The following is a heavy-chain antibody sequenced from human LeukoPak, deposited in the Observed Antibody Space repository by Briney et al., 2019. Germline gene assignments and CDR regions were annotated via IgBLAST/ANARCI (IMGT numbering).Heavy chain of an antibody. CDR2: IVVGSGNT. Sequence: SVKVSCKASGFTFTSSAMQWVRQARGQRLEWIGWIVVGSGNTNYAQKFQERVTITRDMTTSTAYMELSSLRSEDTAVYYCAADYYYDSSGYSNYWGQGTLVTVSS. CDR1: GFTFTSSA. V-gene: IGHV1-58*02. D-gene: IGHD3-22*01. J-gene: IGHJ4*02. CDR3: AADYYYDSSGYSNY.